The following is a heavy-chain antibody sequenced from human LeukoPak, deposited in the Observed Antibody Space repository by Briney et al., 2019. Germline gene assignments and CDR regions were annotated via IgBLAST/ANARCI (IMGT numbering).Heavy chain of an antibody. D-gene: IGHD4/OR15-4a*01. J-gene: IGHJ4*02. CDR2: IYYRVTS. V-gene: IGHV4-59*12. CDR1: GDSISTYY. Sequence: SETLSLTCTVSGDSISTYYWSWIRQPPGKGLEWIGYIYYRVTSDYNPSLKSRVSISVDTSKNQFSLKLSSVTAADTAIYYCAKYLTTISAFDYWGQGTLVTVSS. CDR3: AKYLTTISAFDY.